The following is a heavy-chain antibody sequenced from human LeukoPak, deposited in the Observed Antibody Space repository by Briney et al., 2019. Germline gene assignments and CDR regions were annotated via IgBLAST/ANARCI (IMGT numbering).Heavy chain of an antibody. Sequence: SETLSLTCTVSGGSISSSAYHWGWIRQPPGKGLEWIGSIHYSGSTYYNPSLKSRVTISVDTSKNQFSLKLSSVTAADTAGYYCARLWSTHCSGGRCPHQAKNWGQGTLVTVFS. J-gene: IGHJ4*02. CDR1: GGSISSSAYH. V-gene: IGHV4-39*01. D-gene: IGHD2-15*01. CDR2: IHYSGST. CDR3: ARLWSTHCSGGRCPHQAKN.